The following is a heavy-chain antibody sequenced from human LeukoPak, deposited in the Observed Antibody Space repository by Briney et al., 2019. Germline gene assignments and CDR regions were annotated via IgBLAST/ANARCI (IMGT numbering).Heavy chain of an antibody. CDR2: INNNGALT. Sequence: PGGSLRLSCAASGFSFSNYEMNWVRQAPGKGPEWVSYINNNGALTHYADSVKGRFTISRDNAKSSLFLQMNSLRAEDTAVYYCARSLFIGVAGGAYWGQGILVTVSS. V-gene: IGHV3-48*03. D-gene: IGHD6-19*01. CDR1: GFSFSNYE. J-gene: IGHJ4*02. CDR3: ARSLFIGVAGGAY.